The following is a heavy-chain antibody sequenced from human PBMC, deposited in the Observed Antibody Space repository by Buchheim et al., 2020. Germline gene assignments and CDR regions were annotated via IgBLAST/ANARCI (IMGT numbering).Heavy chain of an antibody. CDR2: INHSGST. J-gene: IGHJ6*02. V-gene: IGHV4-34*01. Sequence: QVQLQQWGAGLLKPSETLSLTCAVYGGSFSGYYWSWIRQPPGKGLEWIGEINHSGSTNYNPSLKSRVTISVDTSKNQFSLKLSSVTAADTAVYYCARGGFRGYSGYSYGFKHYYGMDVWGQGTTVPSP. D-gene: IGHD5-18*01. CDR3: ARGGFRGYSGYSYGFKHYYGMDV. CDR1: GGSFSGYY.